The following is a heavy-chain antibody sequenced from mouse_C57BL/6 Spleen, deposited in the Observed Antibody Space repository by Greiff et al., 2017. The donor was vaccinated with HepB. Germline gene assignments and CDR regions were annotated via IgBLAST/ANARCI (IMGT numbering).Heavy chain of an antibody. J-gene: IGHJ4*01. V-gene: IGHV2-3*01. Sequence: VQLVESGPGLVAPSQSLSITCTVSGFSLTSYGVSWVRQPPGKGLEWLGVIWGDGSTNYHSAPITRLSNSKDNSKSQVILKLNSLQTDDTSAYYCAEADYYAMDYWGQGTSVTVSS. CDR3: AEADYYAMDY. CDR2: IWGDGST. CDR1: GFSLTSYG.